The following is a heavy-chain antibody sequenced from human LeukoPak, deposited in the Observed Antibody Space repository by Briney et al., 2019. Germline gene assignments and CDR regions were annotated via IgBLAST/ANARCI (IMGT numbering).Heavy chain of an antibody. J-gene: IGHJ6*03. V-gene: IGHV3-30*02. CDR2: IHNDGTMG. D-gene: IGHD3-16*01. CDR1: GFTFSRLG. CDR3: AKEGAEFRGYLDV. Sequence: GGSLRLSCATSGFTFSRLGMQWVRQAPGKGLEWVAVIHNDGTMGQYADSVKGRFTISKDFSQDTLYLQMNSLRDDTAVYYCAKEGAEFRGYLDVWGKGTTVTVSS.